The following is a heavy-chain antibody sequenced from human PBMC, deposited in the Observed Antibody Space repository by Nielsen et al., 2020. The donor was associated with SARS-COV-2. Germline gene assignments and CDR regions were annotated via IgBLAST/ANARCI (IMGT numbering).Heavy chain of an antibody. V-gene: IGHV4-34*01. CDR1: GGSFSGYY. Sequence: SATLSLTCAVYGGSFSGYYWSWIRQPPGKGLEWIGEINHSGSTNYNPSLKSRVTISVDTSKNQFSLKLSSVTAADTAVYYCARGRGGSSRRYWYFDLWGRGTLVTVSS. D-gene: IGHD2-15*01. CDR2: INHSGST. CDR3: ARGRGGSSRRYWYFDL. J-gene: IGHJ2*01.